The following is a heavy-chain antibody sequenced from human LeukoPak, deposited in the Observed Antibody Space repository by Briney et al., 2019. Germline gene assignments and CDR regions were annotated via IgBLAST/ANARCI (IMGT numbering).Heavy chain of an antibody. D-gene: IGHD2-15*01. V-gene: IGHV4-34*01. CDR1: GGSFSGYY. Sequence: PSETLSLTCAVYGGSFSGYYWSWIRQPSGKGLEWIGEINHSGSTNYNPSLKSRVTISVDTSKNQFSLKLSSVTAADTAVYYCARGGIVVVVAATWRWFDPWGQGTLVTVSS. J-gene: IGHJ5*02. CDR2: INHSGST. CDR3: ARGGIVVVVAATWRWFDP.